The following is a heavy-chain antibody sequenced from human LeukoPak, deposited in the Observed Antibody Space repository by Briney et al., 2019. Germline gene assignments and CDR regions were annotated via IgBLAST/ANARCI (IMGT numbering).Heavy chain of an antibody. CDR1: GGSISSESYY. V-gene: IGHV4-61*02. CDR3: ATRKLGNDY. Sequence: PSETLSLTCTVSGGSISSESYYWSWIRQPAGKGLEWIGRINTSGNINYNPSLKSRVTLSVDTSKNQFSLKLSSVTAADTAVYYCATRKLGNDYWGQGTLVTVSS. CDR2: INTSGNI. D-gene: IGHD7-27*01. J-gene: IGHJ4*02.